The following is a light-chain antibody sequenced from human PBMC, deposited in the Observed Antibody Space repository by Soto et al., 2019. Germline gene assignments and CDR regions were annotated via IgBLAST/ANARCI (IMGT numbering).Light chain of an antibody. CDR2: GAS. Sequence: EIVLTQSPATLSVSPEERATLSCRASQSVNSNLAWYQQKPGQAPRLLIYGASTRATGIPARFSGSGSGTEFTLTISSLQSEDFAVYYCQQYNNWPPWTFGQGTKVEIK. CDR1: QSVNSN. V-gene: IGKV3-15*01. J-gene: IGKJ1*01. CDR3: QQYNNWPPWT.